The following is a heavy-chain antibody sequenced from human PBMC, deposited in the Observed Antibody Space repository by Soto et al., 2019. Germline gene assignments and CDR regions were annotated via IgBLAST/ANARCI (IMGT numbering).Heavy chain of an antibody. J-gene: IGHJ5*02. D-gene: IGHD2-15*01. CDR2: ISAYNGNT. V-gene: IGHV1-18*01. Sequence: GASVKVSCKASGYTFTSYGISWVRQAPGQGLEWMGWISAYNGNTNYAQKLQGRVTMTTDTSTSTAYMELRSLRSDDTAVYYCAREGGLGYCSGGSCYWFDPWGQGTLVTVSS. CDR1: GYTFTSYG. CDR3: AREGGLGYCSGGSCYWFDP.